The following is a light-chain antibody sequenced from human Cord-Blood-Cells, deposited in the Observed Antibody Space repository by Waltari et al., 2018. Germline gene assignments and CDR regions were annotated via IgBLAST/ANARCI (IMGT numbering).Light chain of an antibody. J-gene: IGLJ2*01. CDR2: DVS. V-gene: IGLV2-14*01. CDR1: SSDVGGYNY. CDR3: SSYTSSSTVV. Sequence: QSALTQPASVSGSPGQSITISCTGTSSDVGGYNYVSWYQQHPGKAPKLMSYDVSNRPSGVSKRFSGSKSGNTASLTISGLQAEDEADYYCSSYTSSSTVVFGGGTKLTVL.